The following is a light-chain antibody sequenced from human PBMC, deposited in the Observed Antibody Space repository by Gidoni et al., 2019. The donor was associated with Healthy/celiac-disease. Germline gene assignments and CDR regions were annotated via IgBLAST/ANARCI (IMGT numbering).Light chain of an antibody. Sequence: DMQMTQFRSSPSASVGDRVTITCRASQGISSWLAWYQQKPEKAPKSLIYAAFSLPSGVPSRFSGSGSAPDFTLTISNLQPEDFATYYCQQYNSYPLTFGGGTKVEIK. CDR1: QGISSW. J-gene: IGKJ4*01. CDR2: AAF. V-gene: IGKV1D-16*01. CDR3: QQYNSYPLT.